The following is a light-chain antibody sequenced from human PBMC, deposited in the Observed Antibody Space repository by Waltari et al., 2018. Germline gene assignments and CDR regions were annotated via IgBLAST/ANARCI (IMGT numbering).Light chain of an antibody. J-gene: IGLJ2*01. CDR3: CSYAGSNTLA. Sequence: SALTQPPSASGSPGPSVTISCTGTITAVGGLNYVSWYQHHPGKAPTLIVYDVTKRPSGVPDRFAGSKSGNTASLTGSGLQAEDEAHYYCCSYAGSNTLAFGGGTKLTVL. CDR2: DVT. CDR1: ITAVGGLNY. V-gene: IGLV2-8*01.